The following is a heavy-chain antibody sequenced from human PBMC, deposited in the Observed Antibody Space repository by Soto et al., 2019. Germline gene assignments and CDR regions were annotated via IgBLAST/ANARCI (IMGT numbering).Heavy chain of an antibody. J-gene: IGHJ4*02. Sequence: QVQLQESGPGLVKPSQTLSLTCTVSGGSISSGDYYWSWIRQPPGKSLEWIGYIYYSGGTYYNPSLKSRVTIPVDTSKNQFSLKLSSVTAADTAVYYCARDPRGYSYDVFDSWGQGTLVTVSS. CDR1: GGSISSGDYY. CDR2: IYYSGGT. CDR3: ARDPRGYSYDVFDS. V-gene: IGHV4-30-4*01. D-gene: IGHD5-18*01.